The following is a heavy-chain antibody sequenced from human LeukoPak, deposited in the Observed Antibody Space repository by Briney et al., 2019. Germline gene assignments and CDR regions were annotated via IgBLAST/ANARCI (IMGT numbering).Heavy chain of an antibody. Sequence: GGSLRLSCAASGFTFGSYAMTWVRQAPGMGLDWVSTIIASGDRTYYADSVKGRFTVSRDNSKNTLCLQLNSLRPEDTAVYYCAKDGVAPGSSGDFFDYWGQGTLVTVSS. D-gene: IGHD3-10*01. J-gene: IGHJ4*02. V-gene: IGHV3-23*01. CDR1: GFTFGSYA. CDR3: AKDGVAPGSSGDFFDY. CDR2: IIASGDRT.